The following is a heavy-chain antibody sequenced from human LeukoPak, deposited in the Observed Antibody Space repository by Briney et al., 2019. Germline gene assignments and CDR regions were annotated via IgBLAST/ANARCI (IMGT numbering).Heavy chain of an antibody. Sequence: SVKVSCTASGGTFSSYAISWVRQAPGQGLEWMGGIIPIFGTANYAQKFQGRVTITADESTSTAYMELSSLRSEDTAVYYCARGKEDYDFQHWGQGTLVTVSS. D-gene: IGHD3-16*01. CDR2: IIPIFGTA. CDR3: ARGKEDYDFQH. CDR1: GGTFSSYA. J-gene: IGHJ1*01. V-gene: IGHV1-69*13.